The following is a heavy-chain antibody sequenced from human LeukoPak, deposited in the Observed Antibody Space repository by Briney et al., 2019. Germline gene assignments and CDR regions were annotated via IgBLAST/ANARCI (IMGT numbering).Heavy chain of an antibody. CDR2: ISGSGGST. V-gene: IGHV3-23*01. D-gene: IGHD3-10*01. Sequence: GGSLRLSCAASGFPFSSYAMTWVRQAPGKGLGWVAAISGSGGSTYYADSVRGRFTISRDNSKNTLYLQMNSLRAEDTAVYYCAKASAGSGRALYYYGMDVWGKGTTVTVSS. CDR1: GFPFSSYA. J-gene: IGHJ6*04. CDR3: AKASAGSGRALYYYGMDV.